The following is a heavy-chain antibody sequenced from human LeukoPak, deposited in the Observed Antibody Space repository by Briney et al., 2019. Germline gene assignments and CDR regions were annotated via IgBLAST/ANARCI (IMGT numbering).Heavy chain of an antibody. CDR1: GFTFSSYD. V-gene: IGHV3-13*01. J-gene: IGHJ4*02. D-gene: IGHD5-18*01. Sequence: GGSLRLSCAASGFTFSSYDMHWVRQATGKGLEWVSGISTAGDTYYPGSVKGRFTISRENAKNSLYLQVNSLRAGDTAVYYCARWQNIYGFDYWGQGSLVTVSS. CDR2: ISTAGDT. CDR3: ARWQNIYGFDY.